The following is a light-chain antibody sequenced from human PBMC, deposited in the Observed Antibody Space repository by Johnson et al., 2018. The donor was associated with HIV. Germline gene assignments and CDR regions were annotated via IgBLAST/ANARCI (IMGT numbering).Light chain of an antibody. J-gene: IGLJ1*01. CDR1: SSNIRNNY. V-gene: IGLV1-51*02. CDR3: ATWDSSLSGGV. Sequence: QSILTQPPSVSAAPGQKVTISCSGSSSNIRNNYVSWYQQLPGTAPKLLIYENNKRPSGIPDRFSASKSGTSATLGITGLQTGDEADYYCATWDSSLSGGVFGTGTKVTVL. CDR2: ENN.